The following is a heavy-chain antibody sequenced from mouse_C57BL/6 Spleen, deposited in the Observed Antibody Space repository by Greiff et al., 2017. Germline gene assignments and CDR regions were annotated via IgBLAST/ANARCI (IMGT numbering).Heavy chain of an antibody. J-gene: IGHJ2*01. D-gene: IGHD2-3*01. Sequence: VKLVESGAELVKPGASVKMSCKASGYTFTTYPLEWMKQNHGKSLEWIGNFHPYNDDTKYNEKFKGKATFTVEKSSSTVYLELSRLTSDDSAVYYCARGYDGYPFDYWGQGTTLTVAS. CDR2: FHPYNDDT. V-gene: IGHV1-47*01. CDR3: ARGYDGYPFDY. CDR1: GYTFTTYP.